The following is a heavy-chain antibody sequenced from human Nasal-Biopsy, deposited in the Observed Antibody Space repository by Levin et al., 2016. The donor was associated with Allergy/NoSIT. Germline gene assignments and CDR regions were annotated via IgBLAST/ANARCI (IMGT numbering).Heavy chain of an antibody. Sequence: SETLSLTCAVSGGSINSGDFSWAWIRQPPGKALECVGYVYRSQRTYYNPSLLSRVSVSVDRSKNQFSLNLNSVTAADTAVYYCARGRALSGSGTFWFDPWGQGALVTVSS. V-gene: IGHV4-30-2*01. CDR2: VYRSQRT. D-gene: IGHD3-10*01. CDR1: GGSINSGDFS. J-gene: IGHJ5*02. CDR3: ARGRALSGSGTFWFDP.